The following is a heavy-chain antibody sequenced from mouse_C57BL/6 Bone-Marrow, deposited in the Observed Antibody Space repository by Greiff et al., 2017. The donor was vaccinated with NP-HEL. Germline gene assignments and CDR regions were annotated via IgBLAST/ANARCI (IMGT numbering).Heavy chain of an antibody. V-gene: IGHV1-55*01. J-gene: IGHJ3*01. CDR1: GYTFTSYW. CDR3: AREDYGSSYGFAY. D-gene: IGHD1-1*01. Sequence: QVQLQQSGAELVKPGASVKMSCKASGYTFTSYWLTWVKQRPGQGLEWIGDIYPGSGSTNYNEKFKSKATLTVDTSSSTAYMQLSSLTSEDSAVFYGAREDYGSSYGFAYWGQGTLVTVSA. CDR2: IYPGSGST.